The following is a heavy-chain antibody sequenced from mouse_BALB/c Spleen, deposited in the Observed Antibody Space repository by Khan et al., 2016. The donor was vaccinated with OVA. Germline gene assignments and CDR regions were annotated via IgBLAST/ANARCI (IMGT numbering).Heavy chain of an antibody. CDR2: VYPGDGRA. D-gene: IGHD2-10*01. CDR3: ARTAYFGNYFDS. Sequence: QVHVKQSGAELVKPGASVKLSCKASGYTFTNYWVHWVKQRPGQGLEWIGEVYPGDGRANYNEKFKSKATLTVDKSSNTAFMQLSSLTSEDSAVYSCARTAYFGNYFDSWGQGTTLTVSP. CDR1: GYTFTNYW. J-gene: IGHJ2*01. V-gene: IGHV1S81*02.